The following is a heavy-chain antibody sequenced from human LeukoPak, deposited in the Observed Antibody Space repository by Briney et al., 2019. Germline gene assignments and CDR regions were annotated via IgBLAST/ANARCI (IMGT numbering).Heavy chain of an antibody. V-gene: IGHV3-9*01. CDR1: GFTFDDYA. D-gene: IGHD3-10*01. CDR2: ISWNSGSI. CDR3: ARVLVPGSAYYDY. Sequence: GGSLRLSCAASGFTFDDYAMHWVRKAPGKGLEWVSGISWNSGSIGYADSVKGRFTISRDNAKNSLYLQMNSLRPVDTAVYYCARVLVPGSAYYDYWGQGTLVTVSS. J-gene: IGHJ4*02.